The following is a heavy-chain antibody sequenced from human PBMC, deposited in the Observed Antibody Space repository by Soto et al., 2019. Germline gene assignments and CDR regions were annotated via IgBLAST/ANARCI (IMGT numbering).Heavy chain of an antibody. V-gene: IGHV4-34*01. CDR2: INHSGST. CDR3: ARMGAYFYYYYYYMDV. CDR1: GGSFSSYY. D-gene: IGHD1-26*01. J-gene: IGHJ6*03. Sequence: PSETLSLTCAVYGGSFSSYYWSWIRQPPGKGLEWIGEINHSGSTNYNPSLKSRVTISVDTSKNQFSLKLSSVTAADTAVFYCARMGAYFYYYYYYMDVWGKGTTVTVSS.